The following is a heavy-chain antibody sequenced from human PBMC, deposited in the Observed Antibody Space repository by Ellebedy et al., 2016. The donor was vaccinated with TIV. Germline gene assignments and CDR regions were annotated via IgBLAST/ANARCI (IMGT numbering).Heavy chain of an antibody. D-gene: IGHD3-3*01. V-gene: IGHV3-33*08. CDR1: GFAFSSHG. CDR2: IWYDGSNK. CDR3: ASDPTTYLRSGHFDS. Sequence: GESLKISCAASGFAFSSHGMHWVRQAPGKGLEWVAVIWYDGSNKYYADSVKGRFTISRDNAKNSVSLQMDSLRTDDTAVYYCASDPTTYLRSGHFDSWGQGTLVTVSS. J-gene: IGHJ4*02.